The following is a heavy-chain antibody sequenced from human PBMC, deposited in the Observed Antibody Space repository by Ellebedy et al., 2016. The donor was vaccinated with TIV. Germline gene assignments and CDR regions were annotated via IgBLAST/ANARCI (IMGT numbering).Heavy chain of an antibody. CDR2: IYSGGST. CDR1: GFTVSSNY. Sequence: GESLKISCAVSGFTVSSNYMSWVRQAPGKGLEWVSIIYSGGSTNYADSVKGRFTISRDNSKNTLYLQMNSLRAEDTAVYYCARDFGAHFDYWGQGTLVTVSS. CDR3: ARDFGAHFDY. D-gene: IGHD3-10*01. J-gene: IGHJ4*02. V-gene: IGHV3-53*01.